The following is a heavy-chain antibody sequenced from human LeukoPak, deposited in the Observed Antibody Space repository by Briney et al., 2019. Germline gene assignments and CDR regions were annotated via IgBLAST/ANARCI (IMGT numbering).Heavy chain of an antibody. V-gene: IGHV4-39*01. CDR1: GGSISSSSYY. CDR2: IYYSGST. CDR3: ARQIRTIFGVAILNWFDP. J-gene: IGHJ5*02. Sequence: SETLSLTCTVSGGSISSSSYYWGWIRQPPGKGLEWIGSIYYSGSTYYNPSLKSRVTISVDTSKNQFSLKLSSVTAADTAVYYCARQIRTIFGVAILNWFDPWGQGTLVTVSS. D-gene: IGHD3-3*01.